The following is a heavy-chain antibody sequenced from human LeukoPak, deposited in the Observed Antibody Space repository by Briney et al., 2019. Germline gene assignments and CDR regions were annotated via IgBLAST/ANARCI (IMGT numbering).Heavy chain of an antibody. D-gene: IGHD1-26*01. CDR2: IYPSGST. CDR1: GDSVSNKY. Sequence: SETLSLTCTVSGDSVSNKYWSWIRQPAGQGLEWLGRIYPSGSTFYNPSLKSRVTISVDTSKNHFSLKLSSVTAADTAVYYCAKSLGIVGAPIGYWGQGTLVTVSS. CDR3: AKSLGIVGAPIGY. J-gene: IGHJ4*02. V-gene: IGHV4-4*07.